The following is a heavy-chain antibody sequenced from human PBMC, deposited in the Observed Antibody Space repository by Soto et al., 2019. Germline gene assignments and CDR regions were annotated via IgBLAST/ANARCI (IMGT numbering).Heavy chain of an antibody. CDR3: ARDQSQLLSTGNWSEP. D-gene: IGHD2-2*01. J-gene: IGHJ5*02. CDR1: GGSISSYY. V-gene: IGHV4-59*01. CDR2: IYYSGRT. Sequence: SETLSLTCTVSGGSISSYYWSWIRQPPGKGLEWIGYIYYSGRTNYNPSLKSRVTISVDTSKNQFSLKLSSVTAADTAVYYCARDQSQLLSTGNWSEPWGKGTMVTVSA.